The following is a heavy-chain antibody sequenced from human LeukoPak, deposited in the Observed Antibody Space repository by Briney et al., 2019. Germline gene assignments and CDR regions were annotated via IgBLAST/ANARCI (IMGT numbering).Heavy chain of an antibody. J-gene: IGHJ4*02. Sequence: GRSLRLSCAASGFTFSSYAMHWVRQAPGKGLEWVAVISYDGSNKYYADSVKGRFTISRDNSKNTLYLQMNSLRAEDTAVYYCARAEGATPLGYYFDYWGQGTLVTVSS. V-gene: IGHV3-30-3*01. CDR3: ARAEGATPLGYYFDY. CDR2: ISYDGSNK. CDR1: GFTFSSYA. D-gene: IGHD1-26*01.